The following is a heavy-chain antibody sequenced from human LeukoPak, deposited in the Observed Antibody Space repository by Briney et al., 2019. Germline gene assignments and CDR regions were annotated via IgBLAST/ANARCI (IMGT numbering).Heavy chain of an antibody. CDR1: GASISGGTYY. CDR3: ARRGGSGRAFDY. CDR2: IYYTGST. Sequence: PSETLSLTCSASGASISGGTYYWGWIRQPPGKGLEWIGSIYYTGSTYDNPSLKSRVTISVDTSKNQFSLKLSSVTAADTAVYYCARRGGSGRAFDYWGQGTLVTVSS. V-gene: IGHV4-39*01. J-gene: IGHJ4*02. D-gene: IGHD1-26*01.